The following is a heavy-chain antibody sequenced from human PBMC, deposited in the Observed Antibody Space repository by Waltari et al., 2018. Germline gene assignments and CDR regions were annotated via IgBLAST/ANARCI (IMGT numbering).Heavy chain of an antibody. Sequence: QVQLVQSGAEVKKPGASVKVSCKASGYSFTSYYIHWLRQAPGQGLEWMGVFNPSGGGTSYAQKFQGRVTMTKDTSTSTVYMELSGLRSEDTAVYYCARDYWYFDLWGRGTPVTVSS. CDR2: FNPSGGGT. CDR3: ARDYWYFDL. CDR1: GYSFTSYY. V-gene: IGHV1-46*01. J-gene: IGHJ2*01.